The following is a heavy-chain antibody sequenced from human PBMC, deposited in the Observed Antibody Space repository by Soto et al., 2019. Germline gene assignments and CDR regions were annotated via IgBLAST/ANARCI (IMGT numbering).Heavy chain of an antibody. D-gene: IGHD2-21*01. CDR3: TTAGHIPIIPLDY. CDR2: IKSKTDGGTT. V-gene: IGHV3-15*01. J-gene: IGHJ4*02. Sequence: GSLRLSCAASGFTFINAWISFGRHSPLKWREWVVRIKSKTDGGTTDYAAPVKGRFTISRDDSKNTLYLQMNSLKTEDTAVYYCTTAGHIPIIPLDYWGQGTLVTVSS. CDR1: GFTFINAW.